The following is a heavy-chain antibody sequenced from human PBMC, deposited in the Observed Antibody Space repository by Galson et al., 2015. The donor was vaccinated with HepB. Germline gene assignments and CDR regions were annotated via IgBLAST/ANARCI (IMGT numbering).Heavy chain of an antibody. V-gene: IGHV1-8*02. Sequence: SVKVSCKASGYTFTSYDITWVRQATGQGLEWMGWMNSNSGNTGYAQKFQGRVTMTRDTSIKTAYMELSSLGSEDTAVYYCARLVIPAARNNSFYYYMDVWGKGTTVTVSS. CDR1: GYTFTSYD. CDR3: ARLVIPAARNNSFYYYMDV. D-gene: IGHD2-2*01. CDR2: MNSNSGNT. J-gene: IGHJ6*03.